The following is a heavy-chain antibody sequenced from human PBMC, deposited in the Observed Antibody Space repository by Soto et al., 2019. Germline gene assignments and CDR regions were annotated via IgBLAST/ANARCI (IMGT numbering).Heavy chain of an antibody. V-gene: IGHV3-30*18. D-gene: IGHD3-10*01. J-gene: IGHJ6*03. CDR1: GFTFSSYG. CDR3: AKDVLPGRYGHYYYYMDV. CDR2: ISYDGSNK. Sequence: GGSLRLSCAASGFTFSSYGMHWVRQAPGKGLEWVAVISYDGSNKYYADSVKGRFTISRDNSKNTLYLQMNSLRAEDTAVYYCAKDVLPGRYGHYYYYMDVWGKGTTVTVSS.